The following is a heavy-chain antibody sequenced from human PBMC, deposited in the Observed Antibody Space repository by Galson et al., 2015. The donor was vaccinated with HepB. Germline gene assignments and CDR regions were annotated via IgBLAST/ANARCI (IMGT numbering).Heavy chain of an antibody. CDR2: INPNSGGT. J-gene: IGHJ6*03. D-gene: IGHD6-6*01. CDR3: AKVAARYLYYYYMDV. CDR1: GYTFTGYY. Sequence: SCKASGYTFTGYYMHWVRQAPGQGLEWMGWINPNSGGTNYAQKFQGRVTMTRDTSISTAYMELSRLRSDDTAAYYCAKVAARYLYYYYMDVWGKGTTVTVSS. V-gene: IGHV1-2*02.